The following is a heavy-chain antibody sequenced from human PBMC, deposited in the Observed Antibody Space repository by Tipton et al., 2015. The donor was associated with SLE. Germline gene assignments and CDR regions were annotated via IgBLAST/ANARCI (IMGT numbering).Heavy chain of an antibody. D-gene: IGHD2-15*01. CDR1: GYTFTSYF. J-gene: IGHJ4*02. Sequence: QSGPEVKKPGASVKVSCKASGYTFTSYFTHWVRQAPGQGLEWMGIINPSGGSTRYAKKFQGRVSMTADTSTSTVYMELSRLRSEDTAMYYCVRDDRVAGRLIDCLAQATLVAVSS. CDR2: INPSGGST. CDR3: VRDDRVAGRLIDC. V-gene: IGHV1-46*01.